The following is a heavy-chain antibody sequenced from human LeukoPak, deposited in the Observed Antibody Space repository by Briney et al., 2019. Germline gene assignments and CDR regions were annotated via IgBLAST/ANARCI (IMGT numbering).Heavy chain of an antibody. Sequence: PSQTLSLTCTVSGVSISSGDYYWSWIRQPPGKGLEWIGYIYYSGSTYYNPSLKSRVTISVDTSKNQFSLKLSSVTAADTAVYYCARSLRGSITMVRGVIDYFDYWGQGTLVTVSS. D-gene: IGHD3-10*01. J-gene: IGHJ4*02. V-gene: IGHV4-30-4*01. CDR1: GVSISSGDYY. CDR2: IYYSGST. CDR3: ARSLRGSITMVRGVIDYFDY.